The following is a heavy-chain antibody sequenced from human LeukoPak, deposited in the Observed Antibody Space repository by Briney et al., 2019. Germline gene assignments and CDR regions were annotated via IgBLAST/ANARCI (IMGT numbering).Heavy chain of an antibody. V-gene: IGHV3-30*02. Sequence: PEGSLRLSCAASGFTFSSYGMHWVRQAPGKGLEWVAFIRYDGSNKYYADSVKGRFTISRDNSKNTLYQQMNSLRAEDTAVYYCAKDLYCSGGSCYSSYMDVWGKGTTVTVSS. D-gene: IGHD2-15*01. CDR3: AKDLYCSGGSCYSSYMDV. CDR1: GFTFSSYG. CDR2: IRYDGSNK. J-gene: IGHJ6*03.